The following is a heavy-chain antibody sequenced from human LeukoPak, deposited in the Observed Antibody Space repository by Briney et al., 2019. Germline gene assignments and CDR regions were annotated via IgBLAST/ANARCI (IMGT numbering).Heavy chain of an antibody. CDR3: ARDSSGILYGGPEYYFDY. CDR1: GYTFTSYA. D-gene: IGHD5-12*01. J-gene: IGHJ4*02. Sequence: ASVKVSCKASGYTFTSYAMNWVRQAPGQGLEWMGWINANTGNPTYAQGFTGRFVFSLDTSVSTAYLQISSLKAEDTAVYYCARDSSGILYGGPEYYFDYWGQGTLVTVSS. CDR2: INANTGNP. V-gene: IGHV7-4-1*02.